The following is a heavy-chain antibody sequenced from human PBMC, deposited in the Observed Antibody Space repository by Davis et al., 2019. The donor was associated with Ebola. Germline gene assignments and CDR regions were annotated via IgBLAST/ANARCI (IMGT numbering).Heavy chain of an antibody. Sequence: GESLKISCAASGFTFSSYSMNWVRQAPGKGLEWVSYISSSSSTIYYADSVKGRFTISRDNAKNSLYLQMNSLRAEDTALYYCARDLRGPVAGTDYWGQGTLVTVSS. J-gene: IGHJ4*02. CDR1: GFTFSSYS. V-gene: IGHV3-48*04. D-gene: IGHD6-19*01. CDR3: ARDLRGPVAGTDY. CDR2: ISSSSSTI.